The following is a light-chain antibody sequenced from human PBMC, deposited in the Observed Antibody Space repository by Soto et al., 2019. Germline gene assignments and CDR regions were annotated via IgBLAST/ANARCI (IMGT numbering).Light chain of an antibody. CDR3: QRDYNNIRT. CDR1: QSIARY. J-gene: IGKJ1*01. CDR2: GAV. V-gene: IGKV1-39*01. Sequence: DIQMTQSPSSLSASVGHSFTITCQASQSIARYVNWYQQKPGKAPKLLILGAVILQSGVPSRFSGSGSGTDFTLTISSLKTEDFATYYCQRDYNNIRTFGQGTKVDIK.